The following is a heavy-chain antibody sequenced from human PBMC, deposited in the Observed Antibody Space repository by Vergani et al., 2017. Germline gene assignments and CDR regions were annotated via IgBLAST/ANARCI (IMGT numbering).Heavy chain of an antibody. CDR3: ARVGSSWRGGANYYMDV. Sequence: QVQLVQSGAEVKKPGASVKVSCKASGYTFSTYGISWVRQAPGQGLEWMGWISAYNGNTNYPEKFQGRLTMTTDTSTRTAYMELRSLRAEDTAVYYCARVGSSWRGGANYYMDVWGKGTTVTVSS. V-gene: IGHV1-18*01. CDR2: ISAYNGNT. CDR1: GYTFSTYG. D-gene: IGHD6-13*01. J-gene: IGHJ6*03.